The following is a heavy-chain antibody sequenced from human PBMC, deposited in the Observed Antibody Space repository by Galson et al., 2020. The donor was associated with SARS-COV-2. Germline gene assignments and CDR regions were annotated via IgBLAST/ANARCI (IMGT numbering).Heavy chain of an antibody. Sequence: GGSLRLSCAASGFTFSDYHIEWVRQAPGKGLEWVGRTTKKANSYTAEYAASVKGRFTISRDDSKNSLYLQMNSLQTEDTAVYYCVRENWGLDYWGQGALVTVSS. CDR1: GFTFSDYH. CDR2: TTKKANSYTA. V-gene: IGHV3-72*01. J-gene: IGHJ4*02. CDR3: VRENWGLDY. D-gene: IGHD7-27*01.